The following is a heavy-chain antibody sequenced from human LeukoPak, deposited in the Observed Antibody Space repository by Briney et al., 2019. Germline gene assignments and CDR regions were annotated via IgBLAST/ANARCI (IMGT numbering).Heavy chain of an antibody. CDR1: GYSISSAYY. D-gene: IGHD3-10*01. CDR3: ARVRFAEGFFDS. V-gene: IGHV4-38-2*02. J-gene: IGHJ4*02. CDR2: IFHTAST. Sequence: RPSETLSLTCSVSGYSISSAYYWGWVRQPPGKGLEWIGNIFHTASTYYNPSLKSRVTISLDIARQQFSLNLRSVTAADTAVYYCARVRFAEGFFDSWGQGTLVTVSS.